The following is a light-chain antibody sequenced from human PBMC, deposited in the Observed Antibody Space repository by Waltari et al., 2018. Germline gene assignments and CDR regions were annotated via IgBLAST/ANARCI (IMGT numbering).Light chain of an antibody. CDR3: QQSLDSPYT. CDR2: AAS. J-gene: IGKJ2*01. V-gene: IGKV1-39*01. Sequence: DIQMTQSPSSLSASVGDTVTISCRASQTIDVYLNWYQQQPGKAPNLLIYAASTLLIGVPSRFSGFGSETEFTLTITGPQPEDFATYYCQQSLDSPYTFGQGTRLEI. CDR1: QTIDVY.